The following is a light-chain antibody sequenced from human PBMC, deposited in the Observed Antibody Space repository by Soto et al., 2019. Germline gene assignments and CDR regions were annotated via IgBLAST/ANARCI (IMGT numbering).Light chain of an antibody. J-gene: IGLJ1*01. CDR3: QSYDSSPSGYV. CDR2: GNS. CDR1: SSNIGAGYD. Sequence: QSVLTQPPSVSGAPGQRVTISCTGGSSNIGAGYDVHWYEQLPGTAPKLLIYGNSNRPSGVPVRFSGSKPGTSATLAITGPQAEHEADYYCQSYDSSPSGYVFGTGTKVTVL. V-gene: IGLV1-40*01.